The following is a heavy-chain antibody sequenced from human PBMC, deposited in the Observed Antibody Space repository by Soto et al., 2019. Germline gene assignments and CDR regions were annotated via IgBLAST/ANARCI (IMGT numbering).Heavy chain of an antibody. CDR2: INHSGST. D-gene: IGHD6-13*01. Sequence: SETLSLTCAVYGGSFSGYYWSWIRQPPGKGLEWIGEINHSGSTNYNPSLKSRVTISVDTSKNQFSLKLSSVTAADTAVYYCARGQRYSSSWYNYYYYYMDVWGKGTTVTVSS. V-gene: IGHV4-34*01. CDR1: GGSFSGYY. J-gene: IGHJ6*03. CDR3: ARGQRYSSSWYNYYYYYMDV.